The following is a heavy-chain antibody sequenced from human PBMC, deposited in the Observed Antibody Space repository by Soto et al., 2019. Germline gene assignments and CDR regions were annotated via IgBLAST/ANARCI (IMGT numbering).Heavy chain of an antibody. V-gene: IGHV4-39*07. J-gene: IGHJ4*02. Sequence: PSVTLSHACTVSGGSIISSSYYRCRNRQPPGKGLEWIGSIYYSGNTYYNPSLKSRVTISVDTAKNQFSLRLSSVTAAATAVYYCATKPNGLYYFDYWGQGALVTAPQ. CDR3: ATKPNGLYYFDY. CDR2: IYYSGNT. CDR1: GGSIISSSYY. D-gene: IGHD2-8*01.